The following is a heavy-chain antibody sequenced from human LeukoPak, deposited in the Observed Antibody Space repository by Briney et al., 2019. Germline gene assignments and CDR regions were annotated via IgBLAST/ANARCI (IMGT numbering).Heavy chain of an antibody. CDR3: AGDRGSGAFDN. CDR2: ISGSDGGT. D-gene: IGHD2-8*02. CDR1: GFTFGSAA. Sequence: GGSLRLSCVASGFTFGSAAMTWVRQAPGKGLEWVSGISGSDGGTYYADSVKGRFTISRDNSKNTLYLQMNSLRVEDTAIYYCAGDRGSGAFDNWGQGTLVTVSS. J-gene: IGHJ4*02. V-gene: IGHV3-23*01.